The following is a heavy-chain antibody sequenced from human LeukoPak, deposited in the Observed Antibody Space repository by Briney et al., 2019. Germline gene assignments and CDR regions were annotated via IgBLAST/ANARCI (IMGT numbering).Heavy chain of an antibody. Sequence: SVKVSCKPSGGIFSSCAITWVRQAPGQGLEWMGRIIPILGIANYAQKFQGRVTITADKSTTTVYMELSSLRSEDTAVYYCARGYDSSGYYLDYWGQGTLVTVSS. V-gene: IGHV1-69*04. J-gene: IGHJ4*02. CDR1: GGIFSSCA. CDR2: IIPILGIA. D-gene: IGHD3-22*01. CDR3: ARGYDSSGYYLDY.